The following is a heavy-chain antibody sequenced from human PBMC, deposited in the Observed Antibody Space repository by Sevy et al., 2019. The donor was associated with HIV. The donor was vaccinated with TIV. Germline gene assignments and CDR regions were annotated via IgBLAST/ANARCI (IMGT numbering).Heavy chain of an antibody. CDR1: GFTFRSYW. CDR3: ARDCSSTSCLWGLDV. Sequence: GGSLRLSCVASGFTFRSYWMSWVRQAPGKGLEWVAHIKSDVSEKYHVDSVKGRVTTSRDNAKNSLYLQMNSLRAEDTAVYYCARDCSSTSCLWGLDVWGPGTTVTVSS. J-gene: IGHJ6*02. D-gene: IGHD2-2*01. CDR2: IKSDVSEK. V-gene: IGHV3-7*03.